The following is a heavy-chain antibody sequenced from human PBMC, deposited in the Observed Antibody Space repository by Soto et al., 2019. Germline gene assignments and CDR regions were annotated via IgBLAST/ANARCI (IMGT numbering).Heavy chain of an antibody. J-gene: IGHJ6*02. CDR3: AKDSTIFGVPHYYYYGMDV. D-gene: IGHD3-3*01. CDR1: GYTFTSYY. V-gene: IGHV1-46*01. Sequence: ASVKVSCKASGYTFTSYYMHWVRQAPGQGLEWMGIINPSGGSTSYAQKFQGRVTMTRDTSTSTVYMELSSLRSEDTAVYYCAKDSTIFGVPHYYYYGMDVWGQGTTVTVSS. CDR2: INPSGGST.